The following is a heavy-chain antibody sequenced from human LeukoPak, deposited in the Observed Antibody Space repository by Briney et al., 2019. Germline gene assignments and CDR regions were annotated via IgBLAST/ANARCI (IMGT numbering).Heavy chain of an antibody. CDR2: INPNSGDT. D-gene: IGHD3-16*01. CDR3: ARDEYVLTSFDP. J-gene: IGHJ5*02. Sequence: VSVKVSCKASGYTFTAYYMHWVRQAPGQGLEWMGWINPNSGDTNYAQKFQGRVTMTRDTSISTAYMELTGLRSDDTAVYYCARDEYVLTSFDPWGQGTLVTVSS. V-gene: IGHV1-2*02. CDR1: GYTFTAYY.